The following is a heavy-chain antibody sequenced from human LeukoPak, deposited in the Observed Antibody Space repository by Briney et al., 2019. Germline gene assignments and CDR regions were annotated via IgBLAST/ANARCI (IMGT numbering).Heavy chain of an antibody. V-gene: IGHV3-23*01. CDR1: GFTFSIYD. CDR3: AKVGGGYSDYDSDY. J-gene: IGHJ4*02. CDR2: ISGSGGST. Sequence: GGSLRLSCAASGFTFSIYDMNWVRQAPGKGLEWVSAISGSGGSTYYADSVKGRFTISRDNSKNTVYLQMNSLRAEDTAIYYCAKVGGGYSDYDSDYWGQGTLVTVSS. D-gene: IGHD5-12*01.